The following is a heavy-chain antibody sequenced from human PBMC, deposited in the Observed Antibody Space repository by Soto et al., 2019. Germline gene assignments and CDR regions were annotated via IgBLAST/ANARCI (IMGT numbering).Heavy chain of an antibody. D-gene: IGHD3-3*01. Sequence: EVQLVESGGGLVQPGGSLRLSCAASGFTFSSYWMHWVRQAPGKGLVWVSRINSDGSSTSYADSVKGRFTISRDNAKNTLYLQMNSLRAEDTAVYYCAREYVTIFGVDHRAFDYWGQGTLVNVSS. CDR3: AREYVTIFGVDHRAFDY. V-gene: IGHV3-74*01. CDR2: INSDGSST. CDR1: GFTFSSYW. J-gene: IGHJ4*02.